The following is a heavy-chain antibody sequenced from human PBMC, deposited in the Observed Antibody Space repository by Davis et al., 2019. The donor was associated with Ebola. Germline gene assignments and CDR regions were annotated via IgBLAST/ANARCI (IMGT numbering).Heavy chain of an antibody. Sequence: GESLKISCAASGFTFTSYGISWVRQAPGQGLEWMGWISAYNGNTNYAQKLQGRVTMTTDTSTSTAYMELRSLRSDDTAVYYCARAYWSGSWNDHGDVWGQGTTVTVSS. CDR1: GFTFTSYG. V-gene: IGHV1-18*01. CDR3: ARAYWSGSWNDHGDV. D-gene: IGHD1-1*01. J-gene: IGHJ6*02. CDR2: ISAYNGNT.